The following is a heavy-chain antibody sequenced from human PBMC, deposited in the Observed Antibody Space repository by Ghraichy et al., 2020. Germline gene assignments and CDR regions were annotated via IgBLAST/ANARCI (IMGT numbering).Heavy chain of an antibody. J-gene: IGHJ4*02. Sequence: ASVKVSCKASGYTFTSYDINWVRQATGQGLEWMGWMNPNSGNTGYAQKFQGRVTMTRNTSISTAYMELSSLRSEDTAVYYCARSLKRVLFDDFWSGYYPLDYWGQGTLVTVSS. CDR1: GYTFTSYD. D-gene: IGHD3-3*01. CDR3: ARSLKRVLFDDFWSGYYPLDY. V-gene: IGHV1-8*01. CDR2: MNPNSGNT.